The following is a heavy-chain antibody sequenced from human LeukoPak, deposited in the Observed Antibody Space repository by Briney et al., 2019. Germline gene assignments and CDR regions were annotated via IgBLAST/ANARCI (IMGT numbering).Heavy chain of an antibody. CDR2: ISSSGSTI. CDR1: GFTFDDYA. J-gene: IGHJ4*02. CDR3: ARAPYGGKQIDY. Sequence: GGSLRLSCAASGFTFDDYAMHWVRQAPGKGLEWVSYISSSGSTIYYADSVKGRFTISRDNAKNSLYLQMNSLRAEDTAVYYCARAPYGGKQIDYWGQGTLVTVSS. D-gene: IGHD4-23*01. V-gene: IGHV3-11*04.